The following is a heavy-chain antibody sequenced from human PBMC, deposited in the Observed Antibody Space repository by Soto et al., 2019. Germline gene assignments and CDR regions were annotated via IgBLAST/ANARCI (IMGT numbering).Heavy chain of an antibody. CDR3: ARRYGSCFDY. V-gene: IGHV4-59*08. CDR1: GGSISSYY. Sequence: QVQLQESGPGLVKPSETLSLTCTVSGGSISSYYLSWIRQPPGQGLEWIGYIYYSGSTNYNPSLKSRVTISVATSNNQFSLKLSSVTAADTAVYYCARRYGSCFDYWGQGTLVTVSS. D-gene: IGHD5-18*01. CDR2: IYYSGST. J-gene: IGHJ4*02.